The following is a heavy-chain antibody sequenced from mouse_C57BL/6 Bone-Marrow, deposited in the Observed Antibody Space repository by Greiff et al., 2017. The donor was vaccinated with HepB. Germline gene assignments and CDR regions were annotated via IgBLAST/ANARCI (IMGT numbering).Heavy chain of an antibody. CDR2: IDPENGDT. Sequence: EVKLVESGAELVRPGASVKLSCTASGFNIKDDYMHWVKQRPEQGLEWIGWIDPENGDTEYASKFQGKATITADTSSNTAYLQLSSLTSEDTAVYYCTSTMPSMDYWGQGTSVTVSS. D-gene: IGHD2-1*01. V-gene: IGHV14-4*01. J-gene: IGHJ4*01. CDR1: GFNIKDDY. CDR3: TSTMPSMDY.